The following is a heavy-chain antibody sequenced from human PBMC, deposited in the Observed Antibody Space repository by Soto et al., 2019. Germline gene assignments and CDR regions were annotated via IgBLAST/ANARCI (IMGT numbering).Heavy chain of an antibody. CDR3: ARGNLDV. V-gene: IGHV3-30-3*01. J-gene: IGHJ6*02. Sequence: QVQLRESGGGVVQPGRSLRLSCAASGFTFSLFTLHWVRQPPGKGLDWVAVVSTDVNNKFYASSVKGRFTISRDNSKNTMYLQTNNLSPEDTAVYYCARGNLDVWGQGTTVTVSS. D-gene: IGHD1-7*01. CDR1: GFTFSLFT. CDR2: VSTDVNNK.